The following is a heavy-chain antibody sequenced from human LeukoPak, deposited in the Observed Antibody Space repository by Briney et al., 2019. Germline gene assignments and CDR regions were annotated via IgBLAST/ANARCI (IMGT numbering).Heavy chain of an antibody. CDR3: AELGITMIGGV. D-gene: IGHD3-10*02. J-gene: IGHJ6*04. Sequence: GGSLRLSCAASGFTFSSYSMNWVRQAPGKGLEWVSSISSGSSYIYYADSVKGRFTISRDNAKNSLYLQMNSLRAEDTAVYYCAELGITMIGGVWGKGTTVTISS. V-gene: IGHV3-21*01. CDR1: GFTFSSYS. CDR2: ISSGSSYI.